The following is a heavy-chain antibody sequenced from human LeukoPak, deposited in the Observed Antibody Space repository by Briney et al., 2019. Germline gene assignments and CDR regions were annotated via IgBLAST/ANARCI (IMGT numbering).Heavy chain of an antibody. CDR1: GGSISSSSYY. Sequence: SETLSLTCTVSGGSISSSSYYWGWIRQPPGKGPEWIGSIYYSGNTYYNPSLKSRVTISIDTSKNQFSLNLNSVTAADTAVYYCARHATVTSFTFAYWGQGTLLTVSS. CDR3: ARHATVTSFTFAY. J-gene: IGHJ4*02. CDR2: IYYSGNT. D-gene: IGHD4-17*01. V-gene: IGHV4-39*01.